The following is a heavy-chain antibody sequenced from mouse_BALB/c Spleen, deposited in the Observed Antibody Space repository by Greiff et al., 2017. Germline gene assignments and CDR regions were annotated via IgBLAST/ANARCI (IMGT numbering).Heavy chain of an antibody. CDR1: GYAFTSYN. V-gene: IGHV1S135*01. J-gene: IGHJ3*01. CDR3: ARSNYGNYERFAY. D-gene: IGHD2-1*01. CDR2: IDPYNGGT. Sequence: VQLQQSGPELVKPGASVKVSCKASGYAFTSYNMYWAKQSHGKSLEWIGYIDPYNGGTSYNQKFKGKATLTVDKSSSTAYMHLNSLTSEDSAVYYCARSNYGNYERFAYWGQGTLVTVSA.